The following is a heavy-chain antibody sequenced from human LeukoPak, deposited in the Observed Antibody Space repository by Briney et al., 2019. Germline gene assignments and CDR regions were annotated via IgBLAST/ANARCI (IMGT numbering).Heavy chain of an antibody. J-gene: IGHJ4*02. Sequence: PGGSLRLSCAASGFTFSGYGMSWVRQAPGKGLKWVSAISGSGGSTYYADSVKGRITISRDNSKNTLYLQMNSLRAEDTAIYYCARENMYDSSDYYGWSGYYDHWGQGTLVTVSS. CDR1: GFTFSGYG. CDR3: ARENMYDSSDYYGWSGYYDH. CDR2: ISGSGGST. D-gene: IGHD3-22*01. V-gene: IGHV3-23*01.